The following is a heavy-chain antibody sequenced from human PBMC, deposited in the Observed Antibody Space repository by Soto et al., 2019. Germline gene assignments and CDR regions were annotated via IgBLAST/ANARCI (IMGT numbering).Heavy chain of an antibody. V-gene: IGHV4-4*02. CDR2: IYHSGST. D-gene: IGHD5-12*01. CDR1: GGSISSGHW. Sequence: QVQLQESGPGLVKPSGTLSLTCAVSGGSISSGHWWSWVRQPPGKGLEWIGEIYHSGSTNYNPSLKSRATISVDNSKNHFSLKLTSVTAADTAFYYCARDGDGDSGYSIGCWGQGTLVTVSS. CDR3: ARDGDGDSGYSIGC. J-gene: IGHJ4*02.